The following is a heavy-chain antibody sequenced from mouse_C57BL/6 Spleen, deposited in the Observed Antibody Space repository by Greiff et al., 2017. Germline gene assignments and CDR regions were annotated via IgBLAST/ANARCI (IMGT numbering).Heavy chain of an antibody. D-gene: IGHD2-4*01. J-gene: IGHJ4*01. CDR1: GFTFSSYA. Sequence: EVKLVESGGGLVKPGGSLKLSCAASGFTFSSYAMSWVRQTPEKRLEWVATIRDGGSYTYYPDNVKGRFTISRDNAKNNLYLQMSHLKSEDTAMYYCARGGLYDYDEDYAMDYWGQGTSVTVSS. V-gene: IGHV5-4*03. CDR2: IRDGGSYT. CDR3: ARGGLYDYDEDYAMDY.